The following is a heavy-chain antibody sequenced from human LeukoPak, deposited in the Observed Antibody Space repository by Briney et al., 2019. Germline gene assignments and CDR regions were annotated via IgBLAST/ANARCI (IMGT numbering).Heavy chain of an antibody. CDR3: ARDCLSADYYDSSVNAFDI. V-gene: IGHV3-30*02. CDR2: IEYDGSNK. Sequence: GGSLRLSCAASGFTFSRNDMDWVRQAPGKGLEWVAFIEYDGSNKYYADSVKGRFTISRDNAKNSLYLQVNSLRAEDTAVYYCARDCLSADYYDSSVNAFDIWGQGTMVTVSS. J-gene: IGHJ3*02. D-gene: IGHD3-22*01. CDR1: GFTFSRND.